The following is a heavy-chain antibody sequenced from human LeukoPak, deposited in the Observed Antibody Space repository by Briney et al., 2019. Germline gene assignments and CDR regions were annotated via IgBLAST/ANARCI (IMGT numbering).Heavy chain of an antibody. D-gene: IGHD3-9*01. Sequence: GGSLRLSCAASGFTLSGYWMSWVRQAPGKGLEWVANIKQDGSAKYYVDSVKGRFTISRDNAKNSLFLQMNSLRVEDTAVYYCARDADILTGYLLFDFWGQGALRTVSS. CDR2: IKQDGSAK. CDR3: ARDADILTGYLLFDF. CDR1: GFTLSGYW. V-gene: IGHV3-7*04. J-gene: IGHJ4*02.